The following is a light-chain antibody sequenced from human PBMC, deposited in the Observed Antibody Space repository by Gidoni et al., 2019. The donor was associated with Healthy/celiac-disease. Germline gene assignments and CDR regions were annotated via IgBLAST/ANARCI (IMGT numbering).Light chain of an antibody. CDR2: AAS. CDR3: QKYNSAPFT. V-gene: IGKV1-27*01. Sequence: DIQMTQSPSSLSASVGDRVTITCRASQGISNYLAWYQQKPGKVPKLLIYAASTLQSGVPSRFSGSGSGTDFTLTISSLQPEDVATYYCQKYNSAPFTFGSXDQSGYQT. J-gene: IGKJ3*01. CDR1: QGISNY.